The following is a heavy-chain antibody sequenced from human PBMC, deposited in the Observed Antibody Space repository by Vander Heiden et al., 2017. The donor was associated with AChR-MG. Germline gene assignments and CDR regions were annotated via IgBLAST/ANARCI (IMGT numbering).Heavy chain of an antibody. CDR3: TTEKRGYSGYGVFDY. CDR1: GFTFSNAW. CDR2: IKSKTDGGTT. V-gene: IGHV3-15*01. D-gene: IGHD5-12*01. J-gene: IGHJ4*02. Sequence: EVQLVESGGGLVKPGGSLRLSCAASGFTFSNAWMSWVRQAPGKGLEWVGRIKSKTDGGTTDYAAPVKGRFTISRDDSKNTLYLQMNSLKTEDTAVYYCTTEKRGYSGYGVFDYWGQGTLVTVSS.